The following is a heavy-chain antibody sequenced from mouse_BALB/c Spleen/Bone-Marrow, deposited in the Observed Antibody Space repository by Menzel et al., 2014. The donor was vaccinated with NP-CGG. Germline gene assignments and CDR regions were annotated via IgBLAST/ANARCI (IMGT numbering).Heavy chain of an antibody. J-gene: IGHJ1*01. CDR1: GYSITSGYS. CDR2: IHYSGST. Sequence: EVQLVESGPDLVKPSQSLSLTCTVTGYSITSGYSWHWILQFPGNKLEWMGHIHYSGSTNYNPSLKSRISIIRDTSKNQFFLQLNSVTTEDTATYYCARRGYGNYRCWYFDVWGAGTTVTVSS. V-gene: IGHV3-1*02. CDR3: ARRGYGNYRCWYFDV. D-gene: IGHD2-10*02.